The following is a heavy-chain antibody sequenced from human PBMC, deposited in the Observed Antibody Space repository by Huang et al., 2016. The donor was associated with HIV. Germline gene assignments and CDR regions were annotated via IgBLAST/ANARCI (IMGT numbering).Heavy chain of an antibody. J-gene: IGHJ4*02. Sequence: QVQLVQSGAEVKNPGASVRVSCTASGYTFTDSNIHWVRQAPGQGLEWRGWINPKRGGTSYAQRFQGRITMTRDTTISTVHMDLRRIQSDDTAVYFCARDWSFGSSTSPADWGQGTLVTVSS. V-gene: IGHV1-2*02. CDR2: INPKRGGT. D-gene: IGHD6-6*01. CDR1: GYTFTDSN. CDR3: ARDWSFGSSTSPAD.